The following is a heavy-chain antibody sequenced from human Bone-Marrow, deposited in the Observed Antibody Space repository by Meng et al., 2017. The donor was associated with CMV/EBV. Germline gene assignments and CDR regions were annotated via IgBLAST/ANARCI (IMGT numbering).Heavy chain of an antibody. CDR2: IKSDGSAT. CDR3: ARGPLNGLYFFDS. D-gene: IGHD3-9*01. V-gene: IGHV3-74*01. CDR1: GLRFSTYW. J-gene: IGHJ4*02. Sequence: AASGLRFSTYWMHWVRQAPGKGLVWVSRIKSDGSATSYADAVQGRFTISRDNAKNTLSLQMNGLRAEDAAVYYCARGPLNGLYFFDSWGQGTLVTVSS.